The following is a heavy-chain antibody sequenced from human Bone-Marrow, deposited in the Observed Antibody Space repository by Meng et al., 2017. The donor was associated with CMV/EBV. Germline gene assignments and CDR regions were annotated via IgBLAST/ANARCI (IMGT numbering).Heavy chain of an antibody. V-gene: IGHV3-30-3*01. D-gene: IGHD3-9*01. CDR1: GFTFSSYA. Sequence: GGSLRLSCAASGFTFSSYAMHWVRQAPGKGLEWVAVISYDGSSKYYADSVKGRFTISRDNAKNSLYLQMNSLRAEDTAVYYCARFGLLVFYDILTGYSYGMDVWGQGTTVTVSS. J-gene: IGHJ6*02. CDR2: ISYDGSSK. CDR3: ARFGLLVFYDILTGYSYGMDV.